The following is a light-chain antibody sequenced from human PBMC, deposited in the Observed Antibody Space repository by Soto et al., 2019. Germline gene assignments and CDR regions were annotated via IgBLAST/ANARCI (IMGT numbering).Light chain of an antibody. CDR1: QSVSSSY. Sequence: EILFTQSPGTLSLSPGERATLSCRASQSVSSSYLAWYQQKPGKAPRLLIYGESSRATGIPDRFSGSGSGTDFTLTISRLEHEDFAVYYCQQLVTFGPGTKVDIK. J-gene: IGKJ3*01. V-gene: IGKV3-20*01. CDR2: GES. CDR3: QQLVT.